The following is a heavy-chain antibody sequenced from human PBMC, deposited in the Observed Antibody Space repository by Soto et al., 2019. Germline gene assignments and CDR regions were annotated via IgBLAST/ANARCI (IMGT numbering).Heavy chain of an antibody. J-gene: IGHJ4*02. CDR3: TTTKYSSSYGVWGY. CDR1: GFTFSNAW. V-gene: IGHV3-15*07. D-gene: IGHD6-6*01. CDR2: IKSKTDGGTT. Sequence: EVQLVESGGGLEKPGGSLRLSCAASGFTFSNAWMNWVRQAPGKGLEWVGRIKSKTDGGTTDYAAPVKGRFTISRDDSKNTLYLQMNSLKTEDTAVYYCTTTKYSSSYGVWGYWGQGTLVTVSS.